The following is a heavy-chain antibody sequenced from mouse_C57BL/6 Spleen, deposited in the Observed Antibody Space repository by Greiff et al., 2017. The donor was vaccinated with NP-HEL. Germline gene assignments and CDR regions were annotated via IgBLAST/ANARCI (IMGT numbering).Heavy chain of an antibody. Sequence: VKLVESGAELARPGASVKLSCKASGYTFTSYGISWVKQRTGQGLEWIGEIYPRSGNTYYNEKFKGKATLTADKSSSTAYMELRSLTSEDSAVYFCARSSSSVGDAMDYWGQGTSVTVSS. D-gene: IGHD1-1*01. CDR2: IYPRSGNT. CDR3: ARSSSSVGDAMDY. CDR1: GYTFTSYG. J-gene: IGHJ4*01. V-gene: IGHV1-81*01.